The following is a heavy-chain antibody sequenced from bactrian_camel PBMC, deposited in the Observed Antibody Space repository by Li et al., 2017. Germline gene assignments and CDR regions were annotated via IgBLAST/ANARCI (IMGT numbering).Heavy chain of an antibody. CDR2: LASDGSS. D-gene: IGHD2*01. Sequence: VQLVESGGGSVQAGGSLRLSCAFDAYTPANVRMAWFRQAPGKEREGVASLASDGSSIYANSLKGRFSISKDNARNWLDLQMDSLEPGDTARYYCAADQWAFGLGNAYRYWGQGTQVTVS. CDR1: AYTPANVR. V-gene: IGHV3S53*01. J-gene: IGHJ4*01. CDR3: AADQWAFGLGNAYRY.